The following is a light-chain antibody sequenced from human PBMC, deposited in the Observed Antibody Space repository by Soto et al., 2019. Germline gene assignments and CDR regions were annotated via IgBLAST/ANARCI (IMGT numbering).Light chain of an antibody. CDR2: GAS. CDR3: QQFSSYPLT. V-gene: IGKV3-20*01. J-gene: IGKJ4*01. Sequence: EIVLTQSPGTLSLSPGETATLSCRASQSVSSNYLAWYQQKPGQAPRLLIYGASGRATGIPDRFSGSGSGTDFTLTITRLEPEDFAVYYCQQFSSYPLTFGGGTKVEIK. CDR1: QSVSSNY.